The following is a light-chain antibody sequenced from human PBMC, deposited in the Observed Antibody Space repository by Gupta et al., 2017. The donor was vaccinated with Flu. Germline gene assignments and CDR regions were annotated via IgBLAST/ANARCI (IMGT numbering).Light chain of an antibody. CDR2: EVS. Sequence: SSDVGGYNHVSWYQEHPGKAPKLMIYEVSNRPSGVSNRFSGSKSGNTASLTISGLQAEDEADYYCISYTSSSPPWVFGGGTKLTVL. V-gene: IGLV2-14*01. CDR1: SSDVGGYNH. CDR3: ISYTSSSPPWV. J-gene: IGLJ3*02.